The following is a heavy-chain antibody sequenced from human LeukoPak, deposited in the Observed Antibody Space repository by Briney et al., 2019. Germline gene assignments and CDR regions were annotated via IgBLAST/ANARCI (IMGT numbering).Heavy chain of an antibody. CDR2: ISSISRAI. D-gene: IGHD1-26*01. V-gene: IGHV3-48*01. CDR1: GFTFSAYS. Sequence: GGSLRLSCAASGFTFSAYSMNGVRQAPGKGRWWVSYISSISRAIYYADSVKGRFTISRDNAKNSLYLQMNSLRAEDTAVYYCARDPVGWELPTSYYYYYMDVWGKGTTVTVSS. J-gene: IGHJ6*03. CDR3: ARDPVGWELPTSYYYYYMDV.